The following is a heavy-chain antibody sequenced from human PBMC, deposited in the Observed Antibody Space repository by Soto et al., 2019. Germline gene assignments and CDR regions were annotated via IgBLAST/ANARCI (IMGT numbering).Heavy chain of an antibody. CDR3: AREDIVMVDRGWFDP. D-gene: IGHD2-15*01. CDR1: EYTLTMYY. V-gene: IGHV1-2*02. CDR2: INPNSGDT. J-gene: IGHJ5*02. Sequence: ASVKVSCKTSEYTLTMYYLNWVRQAPGQGPEWMGWINPNSGDTKYAKKFQGRVTMTRDTSSSTAYMELRRLRHDDTAVYYCAREDIVMVDRGWFDPWGQGTLVTVSS.